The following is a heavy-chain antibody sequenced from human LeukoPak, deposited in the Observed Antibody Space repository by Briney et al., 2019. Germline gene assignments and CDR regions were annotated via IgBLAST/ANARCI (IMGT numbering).Heavy chain of an antibody. V-gene: IGHV3-23*01. D-gene: IGHD3-22*01. Sequence: YADSVKGRFTISRDNSKNTLYLQMNSLRAEDTAVYYCAKQLGSLVVVMPTPNDYWGQGTLVTVSS. CDR3: AKQLGSLVVVMPTPNDY. J-gene: IGHJ4*02.